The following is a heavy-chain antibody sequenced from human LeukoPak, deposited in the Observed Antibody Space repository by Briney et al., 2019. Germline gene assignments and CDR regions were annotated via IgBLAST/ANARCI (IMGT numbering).Heavy chain of an antibody. CDR3: ARDMLEQWLARGNNWFDP. CDR1: GFTFSSYS. J-gene: IGHJ5*02. D-gene: IGHD6-19*01. CDR2: ISSSSSYI. V-gene: IGHV3-21*01. Sequence: GGSLRLSCAASGFTFSSYSMNWVRQAPGKGLEWVSSISSSSSYIYYADSVKGRFTISKDNAKNSLYLQMNSLRAEDTAVYYCARDMLEQWLARGNNWFDPWGQGTLVTVSS.